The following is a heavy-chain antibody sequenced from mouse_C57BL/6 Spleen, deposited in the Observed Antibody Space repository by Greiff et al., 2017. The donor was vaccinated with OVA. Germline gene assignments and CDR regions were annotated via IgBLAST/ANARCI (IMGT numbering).Heavy chain of an antibody. CDR2: IDPSDSYT. J-gene: IGHJ2*01. D-gene: IGHD2-4*01. V-gene: IGHV1-50*01. CDR3: AGYDYGRGNFDY. CDR1: GYTFTSYW. Sequence: QVQLQQPGAELVKPGASVKLSCKASGYTFTSYWMQWVKQRPGQGLEWIGEIDPSDSYTNYNQKFKGKATLTVDTSSSTAYMQLSSLTSEDSAVYYCAGYDYGRGNFDYWGQGTTLTVSS.